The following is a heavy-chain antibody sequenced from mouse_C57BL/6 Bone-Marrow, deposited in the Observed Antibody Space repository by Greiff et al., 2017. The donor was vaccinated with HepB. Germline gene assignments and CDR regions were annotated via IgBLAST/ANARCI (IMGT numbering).Heavy chain of an antibody. CDR1: GYTFTSYW. CDR3: ASQGPYYYGSRAMDY. V-gene: IGHV1-53*01. D-gene: IGHD1-1*01. J-gene: IGHJ4*01. CDR2: IYPSNGGT. Sequence: QVQLQQPGTELVKPGASVKLSCKASGYTFTSYWMHWVKQRPGQGLEWIGNIYPSNGGTNYNEKFKSKATLTVDKSSSTAYMQLSSLTSEDSAVYYCASQGPYYYGSRAMDYWGQGTSVTVSS.